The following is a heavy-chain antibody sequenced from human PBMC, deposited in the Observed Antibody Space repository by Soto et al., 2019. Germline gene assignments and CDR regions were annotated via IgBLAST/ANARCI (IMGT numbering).Heavy chain of an antibody. Sequence: PSETLSLTCTVSGGSISDYHWSWIRQPPGTGLEWIGYFHYSGSTNYNPSLNSRVTISVDSSKKQISLNLTSVTAADTAVYYCARGGARIAVAGSILYFDYWGQGTLVTVSS. V-gene: IGHV4-59*01. D-gene: IGHD6-19*01. J-gene: IGHJ4*02. CDR3: ARGGARIAVAGSILYFDY. CDR1: GGSISDYH. CDR2: FHYSGST.